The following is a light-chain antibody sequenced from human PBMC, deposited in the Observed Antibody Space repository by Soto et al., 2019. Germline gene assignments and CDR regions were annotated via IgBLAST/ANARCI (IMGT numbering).Light chain of an antibody. J-gene: IGKJ5*01. V-gene: IGKV3-20*01. CDR3: QQYGSSPRT. CDR2: GAS. CDR1: QSVSNNY. Sequence: EIVMTQSPVTLSVSPGERATLSCRASQSVSNNYLAWYQQKPGQAPRLLIYGASSRATGIPDRFSGSGSGTDFTLTISRLEPEDFAVYYCQQYGSSPRTFGQGTRLEIK.